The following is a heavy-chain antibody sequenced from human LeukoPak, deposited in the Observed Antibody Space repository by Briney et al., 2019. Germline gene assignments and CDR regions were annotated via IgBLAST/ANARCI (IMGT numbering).Heavy chain of an antibody. J-gene: IGHJ4*02. CDR1: GFTFSSYA. D-gene: IGHD2-21*01. V-gene: IGHV3-23*01. CDR3: AKAPVTTCRGAYCYPFDY. CDR2: ISDSDNT. Sequence: PGGSLRLSCAASGFTFSSYAMSWVRQAPGKGLEWVSAISDSDNTYHADSVKGRFTISRDSSKNTLFLQMNRLRPEDAAVYYCAKAPVTTCRGAYCYPFDYWGQGTLVTVSS.